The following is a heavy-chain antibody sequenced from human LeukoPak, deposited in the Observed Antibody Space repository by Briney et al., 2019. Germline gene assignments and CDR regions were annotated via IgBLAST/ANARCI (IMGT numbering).Heavy chain of an antibody. Sequence: SETLSLSCTVSGGSISSGGYYWSWIRQHPGKGLEWIGYIYYSGSTYYNPSLKSRVTISVDTSKNQFSLKLSSVTAADTAVYYCAREPLRVPDAFDIWGQGTMVTVSS. D-gene: IGHD3-10*01. CDR3: AREPLRVPDAFDI. J-gene: IGHJ3*02. CDR1: GGSISSGGYY. CDR2: IYYSGST. V-gene: IGHV4-31*03.